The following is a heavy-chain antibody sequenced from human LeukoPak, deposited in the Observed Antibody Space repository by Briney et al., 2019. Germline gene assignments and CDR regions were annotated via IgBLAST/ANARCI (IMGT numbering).Heavy chain of an antibody. J-gene: IGHJ5*02. D-gene: IGHD3-22*01. Sequence: ASVKVSCKASGYTFTSCYMHWVRQAPGQGLEWMGIINPSGGSTSYAQKFQGRVTMTRDTSTSTVYMELSSLRSEDTAVYYCARAAPMIVVVEESGLFDPWGQGTLVTVSS. CDR2: INPSGGST. CDR3: ARAAPMIVVVEESGLFDP. V-gene: IGHV1-46*01. CDR1: GYTFTSCY.